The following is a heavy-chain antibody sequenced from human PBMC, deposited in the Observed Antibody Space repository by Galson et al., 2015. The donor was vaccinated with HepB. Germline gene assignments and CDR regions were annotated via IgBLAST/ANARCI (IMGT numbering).Heavy chain of an antibody. CDR3: AREAWFGELNPYYGLDV. J-gene: IGHJ6*02. Sequence: SLRLSCAASGFTFDDYGMSWVRQAPGKGLEWVSGINWNGGSTAYADSVKGRFTISRDNAKNSLYLQMNSLRAEDTALYYCAREAWFGELNPYYGLDVWGQVTTVTVSS. D-gene: IGHD3-10*01. CDR2: INWNGGST. CDR1: GFTFDDYG. V-gene: IGHV3-20*04.